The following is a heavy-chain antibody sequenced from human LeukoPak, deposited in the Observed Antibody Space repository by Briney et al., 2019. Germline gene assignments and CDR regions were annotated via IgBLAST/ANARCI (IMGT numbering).Heavy chain of an antibody. CDR3: GGGKVATIGANNCFAP. CDR1: GYTFTGYY. Sequence: ASVKVSCKASGYTFTGYYMHWVRQAPGQGLEWMGWINPNSGGTNYAQKFQGWVTMTRDTSISTAYMELSRLRSDDTAVYYCGGGKVATIGANNCFAPGGQETRVPV. CDR2: INPNSGGT. V-gene: IGHV1-2*04. D-gene: IGHD5-12*01. J-gene: IGHJ5*02.